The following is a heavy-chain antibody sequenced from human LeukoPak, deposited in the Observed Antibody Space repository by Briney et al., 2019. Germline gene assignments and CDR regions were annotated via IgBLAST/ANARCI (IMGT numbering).Heavy chain of an antibody. CDR2: INSDGRST. CDR3: AREVYCGGDCYSYYFDY. J-gene: IGHJ4*02. CDR1: GFTVSSYW. V-gene: IGHV3-74*01. D-gene: IGHD2-21*02. Sequence: PGGSLRLSCAASGFTVSSYWMHWVRQAPGKGRVWVSRINSDGRSTSYAGSVKGRSTISRDHAKNTLYLQMNSLRPQDTAVYYCAREVYCGGDCYSYYFDYWGQGTLVTVSS.